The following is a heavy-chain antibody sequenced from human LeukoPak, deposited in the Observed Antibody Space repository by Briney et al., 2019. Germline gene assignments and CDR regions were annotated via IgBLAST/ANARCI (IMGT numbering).Heavy chain of an antibody. J-gene: IGHJ6*03. Sequence: ASVKVSCKVSGYTLTELSMHWVRQAPGKGREWMGGFDPEDGETIYAQKFQGRVTMTEDTSTDTAYMELSSLRSEDTAVYYCATAYYGSGSYYTHTYYMDVWGKGTTVTVSS. CDR2: FDPEDGET. V-gene: IGHV1-24*01. D-gene: IGHD3-10*01. CDR1: GYTLTELS. CDR3: ATAYYGSGSYYTHTYYMDV.